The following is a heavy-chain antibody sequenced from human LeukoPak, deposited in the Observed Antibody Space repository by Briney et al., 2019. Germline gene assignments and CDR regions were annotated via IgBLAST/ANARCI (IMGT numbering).Heavy chain of an antibody. Sequence: PGGSLRLSCVASGFTLSAYWMTWVRQAPGKGLDWVANIRLDGSENYYVDSVRGRFTISRDNAKNSLYLQMNSLRAEDTAVYYCARRARYCTSTSCDPIGAFDIWGQGTMVTVSS. CDR1: GFTLSAYW. CDR3: ARRARYCTSTSCDPIGAFDI. V-gene: IGHV3-7*01. J-gene: IGHJ3*02. D-gene: IGHD2-2*01. CDR2: IRLDGSEN.